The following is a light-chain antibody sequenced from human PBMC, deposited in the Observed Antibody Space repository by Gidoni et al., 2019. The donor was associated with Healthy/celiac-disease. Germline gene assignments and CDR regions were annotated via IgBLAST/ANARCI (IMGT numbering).Light chain of an antibody. CDR2: EVS. V-gene: IGLV2-14*01. J-gene: IGLJ3*02. CDR3: SSYTSSSTWV. CDR1: SSDVGGYNY. Sequence: LTQPASVSGSPGQSITISCTGTSSDVGGYNYVSWYQQHPGKAPKLMIYEVSTRPSGVSNRFSGSKSGNTASLTISGLQAEDEADYYCSSYTSSSTWVFGGGTKLTVL.